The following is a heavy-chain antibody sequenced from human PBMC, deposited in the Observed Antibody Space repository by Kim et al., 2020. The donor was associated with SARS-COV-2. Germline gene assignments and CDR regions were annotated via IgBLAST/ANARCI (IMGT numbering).Heavy chain of an antibody. Sequence: SVRGQFTISRDKSKNSLYLQMNSLRAEDTAVYYCARDVSGGSGSYGLDYWGQGTLVTVSS. J-gene: IGHJ4*02. D-gene: IGHD3-10*01. V-gene: IGHV3-30*07. CDR3: ARDVSGGSGSYGLDY.